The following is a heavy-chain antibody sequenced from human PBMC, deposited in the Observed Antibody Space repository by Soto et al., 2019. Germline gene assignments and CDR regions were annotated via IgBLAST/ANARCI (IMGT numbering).Heavy chain of an antibody. CDR2: SRDKVHSHTT. V-gene: IGHV3-72*01. CDR1: RFTFSDHY. D-gene: IGHD5-12*01. J-gene: IGHJ4*02. CDR3: ARGVVSTGYFDY. Sequence: EVQLAESGGGLVQPGGSLRLSCAASRFTFSDHYMDWVRQAPGKGLEWVGRSRDKVHSHTTEYAASVKGRFTISRGDSEKSLYLQMNSLKTEDTAVYYCARGVVSTGYFDYWGQGTLVTVSS.